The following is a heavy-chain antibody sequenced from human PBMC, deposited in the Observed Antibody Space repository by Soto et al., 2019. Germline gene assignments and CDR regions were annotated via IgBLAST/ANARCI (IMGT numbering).Heavy chain of an antibody. D-gene: IGHD5-12*01. J-gene: IGHJ4*02. Sequence: SVKVSCKASGYTFSSYAISWVRQAPGQGLEWMGGIIPIFGTANYAQKFQGRVTITADESTSTAYMELSSLRSEDTAVYYCARGGWLQAPIDYWGQGTLVTVSS. V-gene: IGHV1-69*13. CDR1: GYTFSSYA. CDR3: ARGGWLQAPIDY. CDR2: IIPIFGTA.